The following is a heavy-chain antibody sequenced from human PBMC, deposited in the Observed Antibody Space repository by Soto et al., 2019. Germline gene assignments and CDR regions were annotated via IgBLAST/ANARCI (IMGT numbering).Heavy chain of an antibody. CDR3: ARSFRDGYNHPGPIDY. CDR2: IYPGDSDT. Sequence: DSLKISCKGSGYSFTSYWIGWVRQMPGKGLEWMGIIYPGDSDTRYSPSFQGQVTISADKSISTAYLQWSSLKASDTAMYYCARSFRDGYNHPGPIDYWGQGTLVTVSS. CDR1: GYSFTSYW. V-gene: IGHV5-51*01. D-gene: IGHD5-12*01. J-gene: IGHJ4*02.